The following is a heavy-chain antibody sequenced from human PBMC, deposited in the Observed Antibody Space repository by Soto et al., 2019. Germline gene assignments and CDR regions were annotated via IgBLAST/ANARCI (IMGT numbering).Heavy chain of an antibody. Sequence: QVQLQESGPGLVKPSETLSLTCTVSGGSISSYYWSWIRQPPGKGLEWIGYIYYSGSTNYNPSLKSRVTISVDTSKNQFSLKLSSVTAADTAVYYCARGWSSSGWGLVYYFDYWGQGTLVTVSS. CDR3: ARGWSSSGWGLVYYFDY. CDR2: IYYSGST. D-gene: IGHD6-19*01. V-gene: IGHV4-59*01. CDR1: GGSISSYY. J-gene: IGHJ4*02.